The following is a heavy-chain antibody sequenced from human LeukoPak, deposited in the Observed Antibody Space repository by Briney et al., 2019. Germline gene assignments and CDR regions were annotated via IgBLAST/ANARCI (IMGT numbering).Heavy chain of an antibody. CDR3: AKGYCRGNSCYDDRGAFDY. J-gene: IGHJ4*02. CDR1: GGSFSGYY. CDR2: MDYSGST. D-gene: IGHD2-2*01. V-gene: IGHV4-34*01. Sequence: PSETLSLTCAVYGGSFSGYYWSWIRKPPGKGLEWIGSMDYSGSTYYNPSLKSRVTIFVHTSKNQFSLKLTSVTAADTAMYYCAKGYCRGNSCYDDRGAFDYWGQGTLVTVSS.